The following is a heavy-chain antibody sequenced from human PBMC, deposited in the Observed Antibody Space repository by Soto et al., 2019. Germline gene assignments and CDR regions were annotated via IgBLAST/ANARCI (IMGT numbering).Heavy chain of an antibody. CDR3: ARDQLDLRNYSYYMDV. CDR2: IYSGGST. CDR1: GFTVSSNY. Sequence: EVQLVESGGGLVQPGGSLRLSCAASGFTVSSNYMSWVRQAPGKGLEWVSVIYSGGSTYYADSVKGRFTISRDNSKNTLYLQMNSLRAEDTAVYYCARDQLDLRNYSYYMDVWGKGTTVTVSS. V-gene: IGHV3-66*01. D-gene: IGHD1-1*01. J-gene: IGHJ6*03.